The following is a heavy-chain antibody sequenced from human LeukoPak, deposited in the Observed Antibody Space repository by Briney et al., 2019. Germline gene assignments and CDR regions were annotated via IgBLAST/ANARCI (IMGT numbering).Heavy chain of an antibody. V-gene: IGHV4-39*07. Sequence: MTSETLSLTCTVSGGSISSSSYYWGWIRQPPGKGLEWIGSIYYSGSTYYNPSLKSRVTMSVDTSKNQFSLKLSSVTAADTAVYYCARCRVYSGYDYPFDYWGQGTLVTVSS. J-gene: IGHJ4*02. CDR3: ARCRVYSGYDYPFDY. CDR2: IYYSGST. D-gene: IGHD5-12*01. CDR1: GGSISSSSYY.